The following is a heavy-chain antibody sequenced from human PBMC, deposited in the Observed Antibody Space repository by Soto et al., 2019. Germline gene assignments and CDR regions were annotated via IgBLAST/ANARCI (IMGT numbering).Heavy chain of an antibody. CDR1: GDSVSGNSAA. D-gene: IGHD3-22*01. V-gene: IGHV6-1*01. J-gene: IGHJ6*02. CDR3: ARIHSSSASEMDV. CDR2: TYYRSKWYN. Sequence: SQTLSLTFAISGDSVSGNSAAWNWIRQSPSRGLEWLGRTYYRSKWYNDYAVSVKSRITVTPDTSKNQFSLHLNSVTPEDTAGYYGARIHSSSASEMDVSGQWTLVTVSS.